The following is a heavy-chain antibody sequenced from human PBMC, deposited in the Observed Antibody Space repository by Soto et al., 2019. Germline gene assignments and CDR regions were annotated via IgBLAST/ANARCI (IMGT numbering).Heavy chain of an antibody. D-gene: IGHD3-22*01. CDR1: GFTFSNYA. V-gene: IGHV3-23*01. Sequence: EVQLLESGGGLVQPGGSLRLSCAASGFTFSNYAMSWVRQAPGKGLEWVSTLRIGGSITYYADSVKGRFTVSRDNSNNTLYLLMNGLRAEDTAVYYCTKGHYYYDSSGYRHFDYWGQGTLVTVSS. CDR3: TKGHYYYDSSGYRHFDY. CDR2: LRIGGSIT. J-gene: IGHJ4*02.